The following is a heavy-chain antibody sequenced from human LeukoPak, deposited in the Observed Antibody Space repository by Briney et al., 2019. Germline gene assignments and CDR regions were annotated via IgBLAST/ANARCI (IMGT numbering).Heavy chain of an antibody. Sequence: SETLSLTCTVSGGSISSSSYYWGWIRQPPGKGLEWIGSIYYSGSTNYNPSLKSRVTISVDTSKNQFSLKLSSVTAADTAVYYSARHDTNCSSTSCYGEYDYWGQGTLVTVSS. J-gene: IGHJ4*02. V-gene: IGHV4-39*01. CDR1: GGSISSSSYY. CDR3: ARHDTNCSSTSCYGEYDY. D-gene: IGHD2-2*01. CDR2: IYYSGST.